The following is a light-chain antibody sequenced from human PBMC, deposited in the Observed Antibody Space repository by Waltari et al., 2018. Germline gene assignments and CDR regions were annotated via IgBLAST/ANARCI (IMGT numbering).Light chain of an antibody. V-gene: IGKV1-39*01. Sequence: DIQMTQSPSSLYASAGDTITITCRASKSVSRYLNWYQQKPGKAPKLLIYTTSVLETGVPSRFSASGSGTDFTLTINSLEPDDFATYYCHQSFMTPWTFGQGTKVESK. CDR3: HQSFMTPWT. CDR1: KSVSRY. CDR2: TTS. J-gene: IGKJ1*01.